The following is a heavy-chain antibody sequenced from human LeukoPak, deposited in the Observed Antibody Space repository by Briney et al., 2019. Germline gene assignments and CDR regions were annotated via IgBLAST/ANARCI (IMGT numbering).Heavy chain of an antibody. CDR3: ARHLRGATIYYDY. V-gene: IGHV4-39*01. Sequence: SETLSLTCTVSGGSVSSSSYYWGWIRQPPGKGLEWIGSIYYSGSGSTYYNPSLKSRVTISVDTSKNQFSLKLSSVTAADTAVYYCARHLRGATIYYDYWGQGTLVTVSS. CDR2: IYYSGSGST. D-gene: IGHD1-26*01. CDR1: GGSVSSSSYY. J-gene: IGHJ4*02.